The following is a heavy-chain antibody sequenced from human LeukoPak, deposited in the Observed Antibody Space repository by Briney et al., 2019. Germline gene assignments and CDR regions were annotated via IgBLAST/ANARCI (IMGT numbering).Heavy chain of an antibody. Sequence: GGSLRLSCAGSGFSFSSYSMNWVRQAPGKGLEWVSSISSSSSYIYYADSVKGRFTISRDNAKNSLYLQMNSLRAEDTAVYYCAREGYGCSSTSCYYGTNFDYWGQGTLVTVSS. CDR3: AREGYGCSSTSCYYGTNFDY. V-gene: IGHV3-21*01. D-gene: IGHD2-2*01. J-gene: IGHJ4*02. CDR2: ISSSSSYI. CDR1: GFSFSSYS.